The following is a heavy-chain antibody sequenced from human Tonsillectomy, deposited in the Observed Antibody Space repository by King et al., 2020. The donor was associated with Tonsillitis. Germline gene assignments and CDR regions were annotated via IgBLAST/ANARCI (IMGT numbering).Heavy chain of an antibody. D-gene: IGHD3-16*02. J-gene: IGHJ4*02. CDR3: ARSMYLGELSLIDY. Sequence: EQLVQSGGGVVQPGRSLRLSCAASGFTFSSYAMHWVLLAPGKGLEWVAVISYDGSNKYYAESVKGRVTIPRDNSKNTLYLQINSLRAEETAVYYCARSMYLGELSLIDYWGQGTLVTVSS. CDR2: ISYDGSNK. V-gene: IGHV3-30-3*01. CDR1: GFTFSSYA.